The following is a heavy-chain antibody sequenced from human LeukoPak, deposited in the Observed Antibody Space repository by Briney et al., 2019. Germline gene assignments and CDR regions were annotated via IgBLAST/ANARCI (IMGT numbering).Heavy chain of an antibody. V-gene: IGHV3-72*01. Sequence: GSLRLSCAASGFIFSDQYMDWVRQAPGKGLEWLGRVRNKAHNYMTEYAASVKDRFKISRDDSLKSLFLQLNSLKAEDTAVYYCVSGGGYFFDYWGRGTLVTVSS. CDR2: VRNKAHNYMT. J-gene: IGHJ4*02. D-gene: IGHD4-23*01. CDR3: VSGGGYFFDY. CDR1: GFIFSDQY.